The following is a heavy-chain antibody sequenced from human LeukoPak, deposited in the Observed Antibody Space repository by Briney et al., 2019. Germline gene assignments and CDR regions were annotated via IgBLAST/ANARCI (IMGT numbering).Heavy chain of an antibody. J-gene: IGHJ4*02. D-gene: IGHD3-22*01. CDR1: GFTFSGSA. CDR3: TRRGEGTDSSGYYYFNY. CDR2: IRSRANSYAT. Sequence: QTGGFLRLSCAASGFTFSGSAMHWVRQASGKGLEWVGRIRSRANSYATAYAASVKGRFTISRDDSKNTAYLQMNSLKTGDTAVYYCTRRGEGTDSSGYYYFNYWGQGTLVTVSS. V-gene: IGHV3-73*01.